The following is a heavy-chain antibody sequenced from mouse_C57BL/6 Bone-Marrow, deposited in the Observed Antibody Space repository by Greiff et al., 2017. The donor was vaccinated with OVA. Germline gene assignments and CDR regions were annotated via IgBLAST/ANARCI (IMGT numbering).Heavy chain of an antibody. CDR2: ISSGGSYT. V-gene: IGHV5-6*02. J-gene: IGHJ1*03. D-gene: IGHD2-2*01. CDR3: ASLWFHWYLDV. CDR1: GFTFSSYG. Sequence: DVKLVESGGDLVKPGGSLKLSCAASGFTFSSYGMSWVRQTPDKRLEWVATISSGGSYTYYPDSVKGRFTISRDNAKNTLYLQMSSLKSEDTAMYDCASLWFHWYLDVWGTGTTVTVSS.